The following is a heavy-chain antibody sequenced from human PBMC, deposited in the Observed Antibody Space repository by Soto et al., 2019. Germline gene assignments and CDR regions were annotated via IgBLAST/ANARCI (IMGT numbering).Heavy chain of an antibody. Sequence: EVQLLESGGGLVQPGGSLRLSCAASGFIFSNYAMSWVRQAPGKGLEWVSAISGPGDSTYFADSAKGRFTISRDNSKNPLYLQMNSLRAEDTAVYYCAKEGRSVGASSFDYWGQGTLVTVSS. D-gene: IGHD1-26*01. V-gene: IGHV3-23*01. CDR2: ISGPGDST. J-gene: IGHJ4*02. CDR3: AKEGRSVGASSFDY. CDR1: GFIFSNYA.